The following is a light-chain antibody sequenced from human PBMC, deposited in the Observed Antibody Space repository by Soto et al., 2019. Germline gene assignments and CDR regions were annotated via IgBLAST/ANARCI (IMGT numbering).Light chain of an antibody. Sequence: QSELTQPPSASGTPGQRVTISCSGSGSSIGTNTVNWYRQLPGTAPKLLIYGNNQRPSGVPDRFSGSKSGTSASLAISGLQSEDEADYYCAAWDGSLNNVLFGGGTKVTVL. J-gene: IGLJ2*01. CDR3: AAWDGSLNNVL. CDR2: GNN. CDR1: GSSIGTNT. V-gene: IGLV1-44*01.